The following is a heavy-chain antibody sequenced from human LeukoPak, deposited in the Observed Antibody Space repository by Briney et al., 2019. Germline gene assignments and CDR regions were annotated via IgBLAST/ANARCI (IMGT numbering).Heavy chain of an antibody. Sequence: GGSLRLSCAASGCTFSSYGMHWVRQAPGKGLEWVAFIRYDGSNKYYADSVKGRFTISRDNSKNTLYLQMNSLRAEDTAVYYCAKPHTFGVDTTCFVYWGQGTLVTVSS. D-gene: IGHD3-3*01. CDR1: GCTFSSYG. J-gene: IGHJ4*02. CDR3: AKPHTFGVDTTCFVY. V-gene: IGHV3-30*02. CDR2: IRYDGSNK.